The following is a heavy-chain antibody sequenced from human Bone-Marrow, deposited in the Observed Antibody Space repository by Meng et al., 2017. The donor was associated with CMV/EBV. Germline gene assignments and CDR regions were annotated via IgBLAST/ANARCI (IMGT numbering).Heavy chain of an antibody. CDR2: ISGSGGST. J-gene: IGHJ6*02. CDR1: GFTFSSYA. CDR3: AKDSPIGGIAVAGDYYYGMDV. V-gene: IGHV3-23*01. Sequence: GGTLRHSCSASGFTFSSYAMSWVRQAPGKGLEWVSAISGSGGSTYYADSVKGRFTISRDNSKNTLYLQMNSLRAEDTAVYYCAKDSPIGGIAVAGDYYYGMDVWGQGTTVTVSS. D-gene: IGHD6-19*01.